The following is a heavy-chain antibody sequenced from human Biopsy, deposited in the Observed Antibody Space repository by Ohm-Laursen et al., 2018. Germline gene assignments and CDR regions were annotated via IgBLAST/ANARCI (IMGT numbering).Heavy chain of an antibody. V-gene: IGHV1-2*02. CDR2: INAKTGDT. J-gene: IGHJ5*02. CDR3: TRGGYYYDSLAYYYWFDP. Sequence: VKVSCKVSGYTFTGYHVHWVRQAPGQGLEWMGWINAKTGDTNYAQKFQGRVTMTRDTSISTAYVDLSSLRSDDTAVYYCTRGGYYYDSLAYYYWFDPWGQGTLVTVSS. CDR1: GYTFTGYH. D-gene: IGHD3-22*01.